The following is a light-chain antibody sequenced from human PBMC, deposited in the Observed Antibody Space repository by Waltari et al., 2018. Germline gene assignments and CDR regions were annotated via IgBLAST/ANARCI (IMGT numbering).Light chain of an antibody. CDR1: QSVSKY. Sequence: EIVLTQSPATLSLSPGERAPLSCRASQSVSKYLAWYQQKPGQAPRLLIYDASTRATGTPARFSGSGSGTDFSLTISSLEPEDFAVYYCQQRGNGLTFGGGTKVEIK. V-gene: IGKV3-11*01. CDR3: QQRGNGLT. CDR2: DAS. J-gene: IGKJ4*01.